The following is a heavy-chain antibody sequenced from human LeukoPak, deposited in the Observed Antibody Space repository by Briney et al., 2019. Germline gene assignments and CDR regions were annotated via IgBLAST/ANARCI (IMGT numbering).Heavy chain of an antibody. Sequence: PSETLSLTCTVSGGSISSYYWSWIRQPPGKGLEWIGYIYYSGSTNYNPSLKSRVTISVDTSKNQFSLKLSSVTAADTAVYYCAGSMTVGWYFDLWGRGTLVTVSS. CDR3: AGSMTVGWYFDL. CDR2: IYYSGST. CDR1: GGSISSYY. J-gene: IGHJ2*01. V-gene: IGHV4-59*12. D-gene: IGHD2-21*02.